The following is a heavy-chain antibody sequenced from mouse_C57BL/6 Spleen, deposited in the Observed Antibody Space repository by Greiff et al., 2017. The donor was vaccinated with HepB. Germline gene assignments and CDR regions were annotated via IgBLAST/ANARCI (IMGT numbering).Heavy chain of an antibody. J-gene: IGHJ3*01. CDR2: ISSGSSTI. V-gene: IGHV5-17*01. Sequence: EVKVVESGGGLVKPGGSLKLSCAASGFTFSDYGMHWVRQAPEKGLEWVAYISSGSSTIYYADTVKGRFTISRDNAKNTLFLQMTSLRSEDTSMYYCARGGYYAFAYWGQGTLVTVSA. D-gene: IGHD2-3*01. CDR1: GFTFSDYG. CDR3: ARGGYYAFAY.